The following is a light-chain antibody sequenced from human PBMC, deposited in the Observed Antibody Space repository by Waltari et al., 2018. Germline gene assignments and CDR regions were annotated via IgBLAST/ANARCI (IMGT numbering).Light chain of an antibody. CDR1: QSLRRY. Sequence: ELVLTQSPGTLSLSLGARATLSCRASQSLRRYLAWYQQKPGQAPRLLIYHASTRATGMPDRFSGSGSGTDFSLTISRLEPEDFAVYYCQHYESLPVTFGQGTKVEIK. J-gene: IGKJ1*01. CDR2: HAS. V-gene: IGKV3-20*01. CDR3: QHYESLPVT.